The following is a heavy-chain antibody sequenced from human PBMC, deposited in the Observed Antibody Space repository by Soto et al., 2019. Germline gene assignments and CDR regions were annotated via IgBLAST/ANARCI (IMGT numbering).Heavy chain of an antibody. CDR2: ISAYNGNT. D-gene: IGHD2-2*01. CDR3: ARVYIVVVPAAPSHYYYYMDV. CDR1: GYTFTSYG. V-gene: IGHV1-18*01. Sequence: GASVKVSCKASGYTFTSYGISWVRQAPGQGLEWMGWISAYNGNTNYAQKLQGRVTMTTDTSTSTAYMELRSLRSDDTAVYYCARVYIVVVPAAPSHYYYYMDVWGKGTTVTVSS. J-gene: IGHJ6*03.